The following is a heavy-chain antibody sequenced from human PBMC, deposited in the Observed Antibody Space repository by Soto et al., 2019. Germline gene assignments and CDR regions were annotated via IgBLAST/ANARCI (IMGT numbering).Heavy chain of an antibody. CDR2: INPNSGGT. J-gene: IGHJ3*02. CDR1: GYTFTGYY. CDR3: ARVRYSSGWYGDAFDI. D-gene: IGHD6-19*01. V-gene: IGHV1-2*02. Sequence: GASVKVSCGASGYTFTGYYMHWVRQARGQGLEWMGWINPNSGGTNYAQKFQGRVTMTRDTSISTAYMELSRLRSDDTAVYYCARVRYSSGWYGDAFDIWGQGTMVTVSS.